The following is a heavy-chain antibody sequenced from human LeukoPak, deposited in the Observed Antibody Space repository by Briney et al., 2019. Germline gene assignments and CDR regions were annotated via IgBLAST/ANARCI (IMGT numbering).Heavy chain of an antibody. V-gene: IGHV4-34*01. CDR2: INHSGST. CDR3: ARGRVLKYSSSWLDY. Sequence: PSETLSLTCAVYGGSFSGYYWSWIRQPPGKGLEWIGEINHSGSTNYNPSLKSRVTISVDTSKNQFSLKLSSVTAADTAVYYCARGRVLKYSSSWLDYWGQGTLVTVSS. J-gene: IGHJ4*02. CDR1: GGSFSGYY. D-gene: IGHD6-13*01.